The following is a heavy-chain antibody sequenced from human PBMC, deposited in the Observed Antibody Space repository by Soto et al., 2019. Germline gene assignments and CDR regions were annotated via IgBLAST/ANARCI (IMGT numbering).Heavy chain of an antibody. Sequence: GGSLRLSCAVFGFTFSNYKMSWVRQAPGKGLEWVSSVSSTSGYIYYGDSVKGRFTISRDNAKNSLYLQMNRLRAEDTAVYYCARVSWREKYGMDVWGQGTTVTVSS. V-gene: IGHV3-21*04. CDR3: ARVSWREKYGMDV. CDR2: VSSTSGYI. J-gene: IGHJ6*02. CDR1: GFTFSNYK.